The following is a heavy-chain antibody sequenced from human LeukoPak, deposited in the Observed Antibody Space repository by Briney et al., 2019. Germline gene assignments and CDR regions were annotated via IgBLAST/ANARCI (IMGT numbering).Heavy chain of an antibody. CDR1: GYTFTSYG. D-gene: IGHD3-22*01. J-gene: IGHJ4*02. V-gene: IGHV1-18*01. Sequence: ASVKVSCKASGYTFTSYGISWVRQAPGQGLEWMGWISAYNGNTNYAQKLQGRVAMTTDTSTSTAYMELRSLRSDDTAVYYCARDRSSSWYYYDSSGSVFDYWGQGTLVTVSS. CDR2: ISAYNGNT. CDR3: ARDRSSSWYYYDSSGSVFDY.